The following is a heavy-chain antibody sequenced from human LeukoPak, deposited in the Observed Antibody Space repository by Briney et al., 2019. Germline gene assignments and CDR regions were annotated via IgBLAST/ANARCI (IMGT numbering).Heavy chain of an antibody. CDR3: AKDWYWVFDY. CDR1: GFTFNSYG. Sequence: GGSLRLSCAASGFTFNSYGMHWVRQAPGKGLEWVAVISYDGSNKYYADSVKGRFTISRANSKNTLYLQMNSLRGEDTAVYYCAKDWYWVFDYWGQGTLVTVSS. D-gene: IGHD2-8*02. CDR2: ISYDGSNK. V-gene: IGHV3-30*18. J-gene: IGHJ4*02.